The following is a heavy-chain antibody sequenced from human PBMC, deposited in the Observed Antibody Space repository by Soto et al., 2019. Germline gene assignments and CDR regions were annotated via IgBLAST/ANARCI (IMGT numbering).Heavy chain of an antibody. CDR2: IYYSGST. Sequence: KTSETLSLTCTVSGGSISSGGYYWSWIRHHPGKGLEWIGYIYYSGSTYYNPSLKSRVTISVDTSKNQFSLKLSSVTAADTAVYYCARFSIRFGASVGSVDYWGQGTLVTVSS. J-gene: IGHJ4*02. D-gene: IGHD3-10*01. CDR1: GGSISSGGYY. V-gene: IGHV4-31*03. CDR3: ARFSIRFGASVGSVDY.